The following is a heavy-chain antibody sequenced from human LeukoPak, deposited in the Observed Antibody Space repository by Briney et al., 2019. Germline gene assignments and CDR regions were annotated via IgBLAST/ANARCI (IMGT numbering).Heavy chain of an antibody. CDR3: ARDRWELLTSPGAFDI. Sequence: ASVKVSCKASGYTFTSYYMHWVRQAPGQGLEWMGIINPSGGSTSYAQKFQGRVTMTRDTSTSTVYMEMSSLRSEDTAVYYCARDRWELLTSPGAFDIWGQGTMVTVSS. J-gene: IGHJ3*02. D-gene: IGHD1-26*01. CDR1: GYTFTSYY. CDR2: INPSGGST. V-gene: IGHV1-46*01.